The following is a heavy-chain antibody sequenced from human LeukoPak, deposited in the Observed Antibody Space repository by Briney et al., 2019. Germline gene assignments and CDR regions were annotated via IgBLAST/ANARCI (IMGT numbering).Heavy chain of an antibody. V-gene: IGHV1-69*13. CDR3: ARAHPVDTAMVRGRRYYFDY. Sequence: GASVKVSCKASGGTFSIYAISWVRQAPGQGLEWMGGIIPIFGTANYAQKFQGRVTITADESTSTAYMELSSLRSEDTAVYYCARAHPVDTAMVRGRRYYFDYWGQGTLVTVSS. D-gene: IGHD5-18*01. CDR1: GGTFSIYA. CDR2: IIPIFGTA. J-gene: IGHJ4*02.